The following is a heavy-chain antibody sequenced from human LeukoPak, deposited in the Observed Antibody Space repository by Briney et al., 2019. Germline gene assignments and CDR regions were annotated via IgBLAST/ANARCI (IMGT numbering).Heavy chain of an antibody. V-gene: IGHV1-24*01. Sequence: GASVKVSCKVSGHILTELCIHWVRQAPGKGLEWMGGFDPEEGETIYAQKFQGRVTMTENTSTDTAYMELTSLRSEDTALYYCATEATYFYYWGRGTPVTVSS. CDR1: GHILTELC. J-gene: IGHJ4*02. CDR2: FDPEEGET. D-gene: IGHD3-16*01. CDR3: ATEATYFYY.